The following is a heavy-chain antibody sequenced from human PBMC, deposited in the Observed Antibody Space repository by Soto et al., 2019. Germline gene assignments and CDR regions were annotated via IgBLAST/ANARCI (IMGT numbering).Heavy chain of an antibody. CDR3: ASQAGFYYSYGMDV. Sequence: SQTLSLTCTVSGGSISSSSYYWGWISQPPGKGLEWIGSIYYSGSTYYNPSLKSRVTISVDTSKNQFSLKLSSVTAADTAVYYCASQAGFYYSYGMDVWGQGTTVTVSS. V-gene: IGHV4-39*01. D-gene: IGHD6-19*01. CDR2: IYYSGST. J-gene: IGHJ6*02. CDR1: GGSISSSSYY.